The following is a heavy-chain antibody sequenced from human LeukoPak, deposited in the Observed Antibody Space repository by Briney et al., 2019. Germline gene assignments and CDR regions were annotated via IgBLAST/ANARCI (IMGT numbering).Heavy chain of an antibody. V-gene: IGHV3-30*02. CDR1: GFTFSSYG. CDR3: ATTGPGIAVAGTRPRLDY. J-gene: IGHJ4*02. CDR2: IRHDGSNK. Sequence: GGSLRLSCAASGFTFSSYGMHWVRQAPGKGLEWVAFIRHDGSNKYYADSVKGRFTISRDNSKNTLYLQMNSLRAEDTAVYYCATTGPGIAVAGTRPRLDYWGQGTLVTVSS. D-gene: IGHD6-19*01.